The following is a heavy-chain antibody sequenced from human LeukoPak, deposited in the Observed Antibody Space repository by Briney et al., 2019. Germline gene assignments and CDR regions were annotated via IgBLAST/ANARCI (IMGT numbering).Heavy chain of an antibody. V-gene: IGHV4-59*01. D-gene: IGHD3-3*01. CDR1: GGSISSYY. CDR2: IYYSGST. Sequence: PSETLSPTCTVSGGSISSYYWSWIRQPPGKGLEWIGYIYYSGSTNYNPSLKSRVTISVDTSKNQFSLRLSSVTAADTAVYYCARGYDFWSGLRYMDVWGKGTTVTVSS. CDR3: ARGYDFWSGLRYMDV. J-gene: IGHJ6*03.